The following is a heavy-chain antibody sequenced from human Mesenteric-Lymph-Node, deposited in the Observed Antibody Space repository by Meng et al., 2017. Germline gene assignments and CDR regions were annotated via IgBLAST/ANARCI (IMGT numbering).Heavy chain of an antibody. CDR3: ARVAGYSSSWLDYFDY. CDR2: ISPSGGST. Sequence: VKVSCKASGYTFTSYYMHWVRQAPGQGLEWMGIISPSGGSTSYAQKFQGRVTMTRDTSTSTVYMELSSLRSEDTAVYYCARVAGYSSSWLDYFDYWGQGTLVTVSS. D-gene: IGHD6-13*01. CDR1: GYTFTSYY. V-gene: IGHV1-46*01. J-gene: IGHJ4*02.